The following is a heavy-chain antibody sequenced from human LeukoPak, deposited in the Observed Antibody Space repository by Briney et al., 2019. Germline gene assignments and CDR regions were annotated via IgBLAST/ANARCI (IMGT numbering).Heavy chain of an antibody. J-gene: IGHJ4*02. V-gene: IGHV3-7*01. D-gene: IGHD3-3*01. CDR3: ARDFDYDFWSGYSVTPSMGYFDY. CDR2: IKQDGGEK. CDR1: GFSFSTYW. Sequence: GGSLRLSCVASGFSFSTYWMSWVRQAPGKGLEWVANIKQDGGEKYYVDSVKGRFTISRDNAKNSLYLQMNSLRAEDTAVYYCARDFDYDFWSGYSVTPSMGYFDYWGQGTLVTVSS.